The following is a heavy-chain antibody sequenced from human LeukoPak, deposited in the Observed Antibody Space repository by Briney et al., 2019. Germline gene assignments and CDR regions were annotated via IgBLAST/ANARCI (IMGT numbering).Heavy chain of an antibody. Sequence: GGSLRLSCAASGFTFSSYSMNWVRQAPGKGLEWVSSISSSSSYIYYADSVKGRFTISRDNAKNSLYLQMNSLRAEDTAVYYCASSITYYDFWSGYYWGQGTLVTVSS. J-gene: IGHJ4*02. CDR3: ASSITYYDFWSGYY. V-gene: IGHV3-21*01. CDR1: GFTFSSYS. CDR2: ISSSSSYI. D-gene: IGHD3-3*01.